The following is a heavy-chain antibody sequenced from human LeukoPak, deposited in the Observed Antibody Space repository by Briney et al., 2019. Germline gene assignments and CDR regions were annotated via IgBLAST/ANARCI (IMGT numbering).Heavy chain of an antibody. V-gene: IGHV3-33*03. CDR3: AKDRLHYSGISGYGLDC. CDR2: IWSDGGDT. CDR1: GFTFSSYG. D-gene: IGHD3-22*01. Sequence: PGGSLRLSCAASGFTFSSYGMNWVRQAPGKGLEWVADIWSDGGDTYYADSVKGRFTISRDNSKNTLYLQMNSLTAEDTSVYYCAKDRLHYSGISGYGLDCWGQGTLLTVSS. J-gene: IGHJ4*02.